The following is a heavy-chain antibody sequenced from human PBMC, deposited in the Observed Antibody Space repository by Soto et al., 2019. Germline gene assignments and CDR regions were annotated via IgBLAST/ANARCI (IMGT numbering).Heavy chain of an antibody. J-gene: IGHJ3*02. CDR1: GFTFSDYY. CDR2: ISSSGSTI. D-gene: IGHD1-26*01. Sequence: PGGSLRLSCAASGFTFSDYYMSWIRQAPGKGLEWVSYISSSGSTIYYADSVKGRFTISRDNAKNSLYLQMNSLRDEDTAVYYCAKSYDIVGAFDIWGQGTMVTVSS. CDR3: AKSYDIVGAFDI. V-gene: IGHV3-11*04.